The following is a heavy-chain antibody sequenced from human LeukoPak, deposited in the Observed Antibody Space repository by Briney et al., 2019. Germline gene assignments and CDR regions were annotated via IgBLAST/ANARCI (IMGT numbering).Heavy chain of an antibody. Sequence: GESLKISCKGSGYSFTSYWIGWVRQMPGKGLEWMGIIYPGDSDTRYSPSFQGQVTISADKSISTAYLQWSSLKASDTAMYYCATRSLRHQYYGDYPGYYYGMDVWGQGTTVTVSS. CDR2: IYPGDSDT. J-gene: IGHJ6*02. D-gene: IGHD4-17*01. V-gene: IGHV5-51*01. CDR3: ATRSLRHQYYGDYPGYYYGMDV. CDR1: GYSFTSYW.